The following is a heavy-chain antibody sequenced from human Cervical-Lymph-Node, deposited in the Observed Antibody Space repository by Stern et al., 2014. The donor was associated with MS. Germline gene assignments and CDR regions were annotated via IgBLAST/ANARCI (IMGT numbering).Heavy chain of an antibody. Sequence: VQLVESGSELKKPGASVKVSCKASGYTFTRNAMNWVRQAPGQRLEWMGWINTSTGTSPYARGFTGRFVFSLDPTVSTAYLHISSLKAEATAIYYGARVKPAAILDYWGQGTLVTVSS. CDR2: INTSTGTS. CDR1: GYTFTRNA. J-gene: IGHJ4*02. V-gene: IGHV7-4-1*02. D-gene: IGHD2-2*01. CDR3: ARVKPAAILDY.